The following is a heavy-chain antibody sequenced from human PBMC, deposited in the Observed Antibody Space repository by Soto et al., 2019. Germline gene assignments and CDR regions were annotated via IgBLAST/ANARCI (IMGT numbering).Heavy chain of an antibody. Sequence: HPGKGLEWIGYSYYRGSTFYTPSLESRVTMSVDTSRNQFSLQLSSVTAAYSALSYGARRAGTQYLDFWVTGTLVTGSS. V-gene: IGHV4-31*02. J-gene: IGHJ4*02. D-gene: IGHD6-13*01. CDR2: SYYRGST. CDR3: ARRAGTQYLDF.